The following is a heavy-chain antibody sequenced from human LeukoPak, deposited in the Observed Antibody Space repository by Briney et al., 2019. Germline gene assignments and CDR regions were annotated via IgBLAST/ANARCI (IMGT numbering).Heavy chain of an antibody. Sequence: GGSLRLSCAASGFTYRKYWMLWVRQAPGKGLESVSRINTDGTVTTYADSVKGRFTVSRDNADNTMFLQMNSVRDEDTAVYYCATKQWLAPPPDSWGQGTPVTVSS. V-gene: IGHV3-74*01. CDR1: GFTYRKYW. D-gene: IGHD6-19*01. CDR2: INTDGTVT. J-gene: IGHJ4*02. CDR3: ATKQWLAPPPDS.